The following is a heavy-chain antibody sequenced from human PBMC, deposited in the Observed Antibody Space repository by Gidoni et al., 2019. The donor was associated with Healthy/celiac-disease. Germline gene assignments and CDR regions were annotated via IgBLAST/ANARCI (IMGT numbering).Heavy chain of an antibody. D-gene: IGHD6-13*01. J-gene: IGHJ4*02. V-gene: IGHV4-34*01. Sequence: QVQLKQRGVGLLKTEENVTRTYGAYGGAFSGYTWSWNSQPPVKGLDWSGEINHRGSSNYNPSLKSRVSISVDTSKYQFSLKLSSVTAADTAVYYCARGVQQLSYCDYWGQGTLVTVSS. CDR3: ARGVQQLSYCDY. CDR1: GGAFSGYT. CDR2: INHRGSS.